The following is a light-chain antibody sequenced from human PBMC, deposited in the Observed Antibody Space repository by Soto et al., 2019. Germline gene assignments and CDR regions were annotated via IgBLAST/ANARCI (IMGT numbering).Light chain of an antibody. CDR2: EIS. V-gene: IGLV2-14*01. CDR3: SSYRSLNTVI. Sequence: QSALTQPASVSGSPGQSITISCTGTGSDIGGYDYVSWHQQHPGKAPKLMIYEISNRPSGVSNRFSGSRSGNTASLTISGLQAEAEADYYCSSYRSLNTVIFGGGTKLTVL. J-gene: IGLJ2*01. CDR1: GSDIGGYDY.